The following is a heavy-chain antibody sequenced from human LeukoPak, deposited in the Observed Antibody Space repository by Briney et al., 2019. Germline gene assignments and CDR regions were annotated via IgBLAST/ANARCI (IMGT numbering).Heavy chain of an antibody. V-gene: IGHV3-30*04. J-gene: IGHJ4*02. CDR1: GFIFSGFA. CDR3: ARGPFGSCSSPSCYFFDY. CDR2: ISHDGDNE. D-gene: IGHD2-2*01. Sequence: GRSLRLSCAASGFIFSGFAMHWVRQTPGKGLQWVAGISHDGDNEYYPDSVMSRFTISRDNSKNTLYLQMNSLRGDDTAVYYCARGPFGSCSSPSCYFFDYWGQGSLVTVSS.